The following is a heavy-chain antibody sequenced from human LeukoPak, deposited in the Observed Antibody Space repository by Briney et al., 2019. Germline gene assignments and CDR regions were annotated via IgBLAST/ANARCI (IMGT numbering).Heavy chain of an antibody. CDR3: VKDDGYCGGDCYSGVDY. Sequence: ASVKVSCKASGYMFTNYYMHWVRQAPGQGLEWMGVINTSDGGTSYAQKFQGRVTVTRDTSTSTVYMKLSSLRSEDTAVYYCVKDDGYCGGDCYSGVDYWGQGTLVTVSS. CDR2: INTSDGGT. V-gene: IGHV1-46*01. J-gene: IGHJ4*02. CDR1: GYMFTNYY. D-gene: IGHD2-21*02.